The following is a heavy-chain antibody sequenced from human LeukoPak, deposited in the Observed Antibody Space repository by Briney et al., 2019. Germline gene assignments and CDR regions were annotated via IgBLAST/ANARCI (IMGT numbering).Heavy chain of an antibody. V-gene: IGHV3-53*05. CDR1: GFTVSSNY. J-gene: IGHJ4*02. Sequence: GGSLRLSCAASGFTVSSNYMSWVRQAPGKGLEWVSVIYSGGSTYYADSVKGRFTISRDNSKNTLYLQMNSLRAEDTAVYYCAKDPGYSSGWYFFDYWGQGTLVTVSS. D-gene: IGHD6-19*01. CDR3: AKDPGYSSGWYFFDY. CDR2: IYSGGST.